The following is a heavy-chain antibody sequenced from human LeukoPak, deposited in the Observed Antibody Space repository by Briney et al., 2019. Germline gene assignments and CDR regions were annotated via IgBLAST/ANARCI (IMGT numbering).Heavy chain of an antibody. CDR2: VCGSGSST. V-gene: IGHV3-23*01. J-gene: IGHJ6*03. CDR1: GFTFSSYG. D-gene: IGHD3-16*02. CDR3: ARGPRLEGGVIEYYYYYYMDV. Sequence: GGSLRLSCAASGFTFSSYGMSWVRQAPGKGLEWVSAVCGSGSSTYYADSVKGRFTISRDNSKNTLYLQMNSLRAEDTAVYYCARGPRLEGGVIEYYYYYYMDVWGKGTTVTISS.